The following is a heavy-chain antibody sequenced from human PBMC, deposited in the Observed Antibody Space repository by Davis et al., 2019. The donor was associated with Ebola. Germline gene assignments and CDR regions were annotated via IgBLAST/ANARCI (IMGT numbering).Heavy chain of an antibody. CDR1: GGSISGSSYY. J-gene: IGHJ4*02. V-gene: IGHV4-39*01. CDR2: ISYSGST. D-gene: IGHD1-26*01. Sequence: SETLSLTCTVSGGSISGSSYYWGWIRQPPGKGLEWIGGISYSGSTYYNPSLKSRVTISVDTSKNQFSLKLTSVTAADTAVYYCARLSGGVGTTTVFDYWGQGTLVTVSS. CDR3: ARLSGGVGTTTVFDY.